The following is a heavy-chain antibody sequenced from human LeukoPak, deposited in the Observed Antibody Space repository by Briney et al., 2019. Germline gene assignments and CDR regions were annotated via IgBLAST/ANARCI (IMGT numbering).Heavy chain of an antibody. CDR3: ARDLYYYDSSGYYPNDY. V-gene: IGHV4-38-2*02. CDR2: IYHSGST. D-gene: IGHD3-22*01. CDR1: GYSISSGYY. J-gene: IGHJ4*02. Sequence: PSETLSLTCSVPGYSISSGYYWGWIRQPPGKGLEWIGSIYHSGSTYYNPSLKSRVTISVDTSKNQFSLKLSSVTAVDTAVYYCARDLYYYDSSGYYPNDYWGQGTLVTVSS.